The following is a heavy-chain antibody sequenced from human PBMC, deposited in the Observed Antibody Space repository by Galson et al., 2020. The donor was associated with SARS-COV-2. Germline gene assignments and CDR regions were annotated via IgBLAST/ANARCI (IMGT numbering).Heavy chain of an antibody. CDR1: AFTFTKSW. CDR3: ARGGYDSSWCWRV. D-gene: IGHD3-22*01. Sequence: GGSLRLSCAVSAFTFTKSWMTWVRQAPGKGLEWVANINKDGSEKYYADFVKGRFTISRDNAHNSLYLQMNSLRAEDTAVYYCARGGYDSSWCWRVWGRGTLLTVSS. J-gene: IGHJ4*02. V-gene: IGHV3-7*01. CDR2: INKDGSEK.